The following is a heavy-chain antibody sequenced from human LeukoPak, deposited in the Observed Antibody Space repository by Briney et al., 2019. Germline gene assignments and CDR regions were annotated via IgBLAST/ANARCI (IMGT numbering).Heavy chain of an antibody. Sequence: GGSLRLSCAASGFTFSDSAMTWVRQAPGKGLEWVSLISASGVSTYYADSVKGRFTISRDNSKNTLDLQMNSLRDEDTAVYYCAREEGSSGYYNYWGQGILVTVSS. CDR1: GFTFSDSA. D-gene: IGHD3-22*01. V-gene: IGHV3-23*01. CDR3: AREEGSSGYYNY. CDR2: ISASGVST. J-gene: IGHJ4*02.